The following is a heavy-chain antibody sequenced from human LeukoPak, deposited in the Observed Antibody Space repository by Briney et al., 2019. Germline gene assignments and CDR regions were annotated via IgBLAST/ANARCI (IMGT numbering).Heavy chain of an antibody. CDR1: GFTFSRHS. V-gene: IGHV3-21*01. CDR2: ISSSSSYI. D-gene: IGHD5-18*01. J-gene: IGHJ3*02. Sequence: PGGSLRLSCAASGFTFSRHSINWVRQAPGKGLEWVSSISSSSSYIYYADSVRGRFTISRDNSKNTLYLQMNSLGAEDTAVYYCARARSSYGYGDAFDIWGQGTMVTVSS. CDR3: ARARSSYGYGDAFDI.